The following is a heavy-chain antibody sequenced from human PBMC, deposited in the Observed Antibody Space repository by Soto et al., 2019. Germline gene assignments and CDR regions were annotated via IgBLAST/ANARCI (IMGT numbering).Heavy chain of an antibody. V-gene: IGHV5-51*01. Sequence: GESLKISCKSSGYIFSKYWIGWVRQMPGKGLEWMGIIYPGDSDTRYSPSFQGQVTISADKSITTAYLQWRSLKASDTAIYYCVVYSSSSGRHFDYWGQGTMVTVSS. CDR3: VVYSSSSGRHFDY. J-gene: IGHJ4*02. CDR2: IYPGDSDT. D-gene: IGHD6-6*01. CDR1: GYIFSKYW.